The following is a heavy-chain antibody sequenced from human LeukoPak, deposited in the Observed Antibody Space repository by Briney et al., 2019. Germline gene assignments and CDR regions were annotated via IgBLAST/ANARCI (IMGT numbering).Heavy chain of an antibody. CDR3: AKNYYVFWSVYSLDY. V-gene: IGHV4-34*01. CDR1: GGSFSGYY. CDR2: INHSGST. J-gene: IGHJ4*02. D-gene: IGHD3-3*01. Sequence: PSETLSLTCAVYGGSFSGYYWSWIRQPPGKGLEWIGEINHSGSTNYNPSLKSRVTISVDTSKNQFSLKLSSVTAADTAVYYCAKNYYVFWSVYSLDYWGQETLVTVSS.